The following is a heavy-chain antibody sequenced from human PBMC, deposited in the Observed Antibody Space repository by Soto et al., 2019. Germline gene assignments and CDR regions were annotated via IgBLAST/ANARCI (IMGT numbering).Heavy chain of an antibody. CDR2: ISNSGGST. D-gene: IGHD3-10*01. V-gene: IGHV3-23*01. Sequence: PGGSLRLSCAASGFTFSNYVMSWVRQAPGKGLEWVSSISNSGGSTYYADSVKGRFTISRDNSKNTLYLQMNSLRAEDTAVYYCAKEPYYYDLESHRHPYYFDYWGQGTLVTVSS. CDR3: AKEPYYYDLESHRHPYYFDY. J-gene: IGHJ4*02. CDR1: GFTFSNYV.